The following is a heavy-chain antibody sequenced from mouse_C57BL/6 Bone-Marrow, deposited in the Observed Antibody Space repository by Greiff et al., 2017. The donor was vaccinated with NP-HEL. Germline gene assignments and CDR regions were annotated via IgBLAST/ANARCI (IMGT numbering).Heavy chain of an antibody. J-gene: IGHJ2*01. CDR2: IYPRSGYT. CDR1: GYTFRSYG. Sequence: VKLMESGAELARPGASVKLSCKASGYTFRSYGISWVKQRTGQGLEWIGEIYPRSGYTYYNEKFKGKATMTSDKSSSTAYKELRSLTSEDSAVYFCAIPYFDYWGQGTTLTVSS. CDR3: AIPYFDY. V-gene: IGHV1-81*01.